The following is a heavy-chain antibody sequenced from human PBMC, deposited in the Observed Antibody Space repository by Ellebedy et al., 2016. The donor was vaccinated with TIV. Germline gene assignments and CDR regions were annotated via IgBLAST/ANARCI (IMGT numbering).Heavy chain of an antibody. D-gene: IGHD3-9*01. CDR3: ASGVKRSWSTRYSDWANDY. CDR2: FYYSGNT. CDR1: GGSIRSRTYY. Sequence: MPSETLSLTCTVSGGSIRSRTYYWGWIRQPPGKGLEWIGSFYYSGNTYYNPSLKSRVTTSVDTSKNQFSLRLSSVTAADTAFYYCASGVKRSWSTRYSDWANDYWGQGVLVTVSS. V-gene: IGHV4-39*01. J-gene: IGHJ4*02.